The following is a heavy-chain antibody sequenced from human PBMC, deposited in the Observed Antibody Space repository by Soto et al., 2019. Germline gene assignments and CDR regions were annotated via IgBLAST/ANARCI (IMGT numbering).Heavy chain of an antibody. V-gene: IGHV1-3*01. CDR1: GHTFPSYA. Sequence: ASVKVSCKASGHTFPSYAMHWVRQAPGQRLEWMGWINAGNGNTKYSQKFQGRVTITRDTSASTAYMELSSLRSEDTAVYYCARDRQWLTYFDYWGQGTLVTVSS. CDR3: ARDRQWLTYFDY. J-gene: IGHJ4*02. CDR2: INAGNGNT. D-gene: IGHD6-19*01.